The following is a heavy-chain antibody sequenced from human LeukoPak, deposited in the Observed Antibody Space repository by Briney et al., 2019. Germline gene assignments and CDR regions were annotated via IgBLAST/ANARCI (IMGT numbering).Heavy chain of an antibody. J-gene: IGHJ4*02. CDR3: ATDNILTGYSPKY. CDR2: FDPEEGET. Sequence: ASVKVSFKFSGYTLTELSMHWVRQTPGKGLEWMGGFDPEEGETVFAQKFQGRVTMTEDTSTDTAYMELSSLRSEDSAVYYCATDNILTGYSPKYWGQGTLVTVSS. V-gene: IGHV1-24*01. D-gene: IGHD3-9*01. CDR1: GYTLTELS.